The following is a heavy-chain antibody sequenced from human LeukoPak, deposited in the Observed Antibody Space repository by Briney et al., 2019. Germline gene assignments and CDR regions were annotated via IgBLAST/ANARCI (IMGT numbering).Heavy chain of an antibody. D-gene: IGHD2-15*01. CDR3: ARERITMVVAAFFDY. V-gene: IGHV3-11*01. Sequence: GGSLRLSCAASGFTFSDYYMSWIGQAPGKGLEWVSYISSSGSTIYYADSVKGRFTISRDNAKNSLYLQMNSLRAEETAVYYCARERITMVVAAFFDYWGQGTLVTVSS. CDR2: ISSSGSTI. CDR1: GFTFSDYY. J-gene: IGHJ4*02.